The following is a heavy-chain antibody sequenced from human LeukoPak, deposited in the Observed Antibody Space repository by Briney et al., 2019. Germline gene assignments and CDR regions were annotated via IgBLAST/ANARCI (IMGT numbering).Heavy chain of an antibody. J-gene: IGHJ4*02. D-gene: IGHD3-22*01. Sequence: SETLSLTCAVYGGSFSGYYWSWIRQPPEKGLEWIGEINHSGSTNYNPSLKSRVTIPVDTSKNQFSLKLSSVTAADTAVYYCASFPGDSSGYYYDFDYWGQGTLVTVSS. CDR3: ASFPGDSSGYYYDFDY. CDR2: INHSGST. V-gene: IGHV4-34*01. CDR1: GGSFSGYY.